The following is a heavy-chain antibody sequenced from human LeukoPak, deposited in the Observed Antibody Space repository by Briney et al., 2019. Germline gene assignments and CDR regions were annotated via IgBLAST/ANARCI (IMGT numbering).Heavy chain of an antibody. D-gene: IGHD6-13*01. J-gene: IGHJ4*02. V-gene: IGHV4-59*02. Sequence: PSETLSLTCTVSGGSVSSYYWSWIRQPPGKGLEWIGYMYYSGSTNYNPSLKSRVTISIDTSKNQFSLKLNSVTAADTAVYYCARGFGIAAAGKRFGYFDYWGQGTLVTVSS. CDR1: GGSVSSYY. CDR3: ARGFGIAAAGKRFGYFDY. CDR2: MYYSGST.